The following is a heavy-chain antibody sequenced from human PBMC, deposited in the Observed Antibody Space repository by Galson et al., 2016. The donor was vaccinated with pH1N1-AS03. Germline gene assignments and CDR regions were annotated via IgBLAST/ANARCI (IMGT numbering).Heavy chain of an antibody. V-gene: IGHV3-30*03. Sequence: SLRLSCAASGFTFRSYGVHWVRQTPGKGLQWVAAISYDESKKLYADSVRGRSTISRDNSKNTLYLQMNSLRPEDTAVYFCARSQSFYVDYFDNWGQGTLVTVSS. CDR2: ISYDESKK. D-gene: IGHD3-10*02. CDR3: ARSQSFYVDYFDN. CDR1: GFTFRSYG. J-gene: IGHJ4*02.